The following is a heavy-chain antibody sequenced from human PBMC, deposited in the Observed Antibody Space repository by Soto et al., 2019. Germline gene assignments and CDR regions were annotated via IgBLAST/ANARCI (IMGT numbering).Heavy chain of an antibody. J-gene: IGHJ6*02. CDR1: GFTFSSYA. CDR2: ISYDGSNK. V-gene: IGHV3-30-3*01. Sequence: QLGGSLRLSCAASGFTFSSYALHWVRQAPGKGLEWVAVISYDGSNKYYADSVKGRFTISRDNSKNTLYLQMNSLRAEDTAVYYCARDPPQGPAAMDYYCSYGMDVWGQATTGSVAS. CDR3: ARDPPQGPAAMDYYCSYGMDV. D-gene: IGHD2-2*01.